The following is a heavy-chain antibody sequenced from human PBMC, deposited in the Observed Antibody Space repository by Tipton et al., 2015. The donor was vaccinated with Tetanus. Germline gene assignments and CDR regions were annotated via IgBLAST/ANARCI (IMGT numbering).Heavy chain of an antibody. V-gene: IGHV3-33*01. D-gene: IGHD2-15*01. J-gene: IGHJ4*02. CDR2: SWYDGTDK. CDR3: AREADCSGGSCFSGDFDN. CDR1: GFIFSSYG. Sequence: SGFIFSSYGIHWVCQAPGKGLEWVAVSWYDGTDKYYADSVKGRFTISRDNSKNTLYLQMNRLRAEDTAVYYCAREADCSGGSCFSGDFDNWGQGTQVTDSS.